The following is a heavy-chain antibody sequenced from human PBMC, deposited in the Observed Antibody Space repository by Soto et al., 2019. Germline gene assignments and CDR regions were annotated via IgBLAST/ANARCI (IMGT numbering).Heavy chain of an antibody. CDR1: GFSLTSHHMG. Sequence: QITLRESGPALVRPAQTLTLTCTFSGFSLTSHHMGVAWIRQPPGKAMEWLALIYWDDDERFNPSLKDRLAISKDTSKKQVVLTMTNMGPLDTATYFCAHAGDYDLLSFDHWGPGTLVTVSS. V-gene: IGHV2-5*02. J-gene: IGHJ4*02. CDR2: IYWDDDE. CDR3: AHAGDYDLLSFDH. D-gene: IGHD4-17*01.